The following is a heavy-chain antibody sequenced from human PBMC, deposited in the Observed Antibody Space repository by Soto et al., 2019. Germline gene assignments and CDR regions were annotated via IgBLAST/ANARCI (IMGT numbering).Heavy chain of an antibody. V-gene: IGHV3-23*01. CDR2: ISARGGSS. CDR1: GFSFSSYA. Sequence: EVQLLESGGGLVQPGGSLRLACAASGFSFSSYAMVWVRQAPGKGLEWVSVISARGGSSYFADSVKGRFTISRDNSKNVLSLEMNSLRAEDTAIYYWVKGSIEYRAAVNQWGQGTLVLVSS. J-gene: IGHJ4*02. CDR3: VKGSIEYRAAVNQ. D-gene: IGHD5-12*01.